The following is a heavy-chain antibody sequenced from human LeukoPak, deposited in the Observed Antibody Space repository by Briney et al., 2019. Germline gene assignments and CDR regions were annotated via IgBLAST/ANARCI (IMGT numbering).Heavy chain of an antibody. D-gene: IGHD3-3*01. J-gene: IGHJ4*02. CDR2: ISVGAEYI. Sequence: PGGSLRFSCAASGFTSSTYVMNWFRQAPGKGLEWVSTISVGAEYIFYADSVKGRFTISRDDSNNALYLQMHSLRAEDTALYYCASRPPFWKYFEYWGQGTLVTVSS. CDR1: GFTSSTYV. V-gene: IGHV3-23*01. CDR3: ASRPPFWKYFEY.